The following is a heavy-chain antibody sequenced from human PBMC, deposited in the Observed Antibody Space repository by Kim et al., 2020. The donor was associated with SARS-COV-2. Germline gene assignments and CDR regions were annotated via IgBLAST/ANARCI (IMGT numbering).Heavy chain of an antibody. CDR2: IYYSGST. Sequence: SETLSLTCTVSGGSISSYYWSWIRQPPGKGLEWIGYIYYSGSTNYNPSLKSRVTISVDTSKNQFSLKLSSVTAADTAVYYCARTRVVTANPYYYYYGMDVWGQGTTVTVSS. V-gene: IGHV4-59*13. D-gene: IGHD2-21*02. CDR1: GGSISSYY. J-gene: IGHJ6*02. CDR3: ARTRVVTANPYYYYYGMDV.